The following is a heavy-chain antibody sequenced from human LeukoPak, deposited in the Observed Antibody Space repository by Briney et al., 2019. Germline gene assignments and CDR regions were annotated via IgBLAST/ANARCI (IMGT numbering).Heavy chain of an antibody. J-gene: IGHJ4*02. D-gene: IGHD5-18*01. CDR2: IYTSGST. Sequence: PAETLSLTCTVSSGSINSYYWSWIRQSAGKGLEWIGHIYTSGSTSYNPSLQSRVTMSVDTSRNHFSLKLRSVTAADTAIYYCAGYSYVAILWWGQGTLV. CDR3: AGYSYVAILW. V-gene: IGHV4-4*07. CDR1: SGSINSYY.